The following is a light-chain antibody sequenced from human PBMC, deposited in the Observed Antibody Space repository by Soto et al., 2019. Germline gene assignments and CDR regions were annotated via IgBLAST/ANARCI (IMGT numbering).Light chain of an antibody. CDR1: QIISSTY. V-gene: IGKV3-20*01. CDR2: GAS. CDR3: QHYGTSLYT. Sequence: DIVLTQSPGTLSLSPGERATISCRASQIISSTYLGWYQQKPGQAPRLLIYGASSRATGIPDRFSGSGSGTEFTLTISRLEPEDFAVYYCQHYGTSLYTFGQGTKLEIK. J-gene: IGKJ2*01.